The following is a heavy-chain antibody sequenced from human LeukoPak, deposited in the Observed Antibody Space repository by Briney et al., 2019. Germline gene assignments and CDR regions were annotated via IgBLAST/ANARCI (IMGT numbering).Heavy chain of an antibody. J-gene: IGHJ3*02. V-gene: IGHV4-4*07. CDR1: GGSISGYF. CDR3: AKSEGFDAFDI. Sequence: PSETLSLTRNVYGGSISGYFWSWIRQPAGKGLEWIGRIYSSGSTNCNPSLKSRVTMSVDTSKNQLSLKLSSVTAADTALYYCAKSEGFDAFDIWGQGTMVTVSS. CDR2: IYSSGST.